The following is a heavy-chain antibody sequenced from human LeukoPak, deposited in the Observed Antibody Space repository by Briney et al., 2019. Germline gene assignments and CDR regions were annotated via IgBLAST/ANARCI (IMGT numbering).Heavy chain of an antibody. D-gene: IGHD4-17*01. V-gene: IGHV1-69*06. J-gene: IGHJ4*02. Sequence: SVKVSCKASGGTFSSYAISWVRQTPGQGLEWMGGIIPIFGTANYAQKFQGRVTITADKSTSTAYMELSSLRSEDTAVYYCARDPGKDNGDYYFDYWGQGTLVTVSS. CDR3: ARDPGKDNGDYYFDY. CDR1: GGTFSSYA. CDR2: IIPIFGTA.